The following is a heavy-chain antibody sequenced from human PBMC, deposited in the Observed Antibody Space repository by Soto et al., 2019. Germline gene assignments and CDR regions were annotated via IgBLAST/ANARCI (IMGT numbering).Heavy chain of an antibody. V-gene: IGHV3-23*01. J-gene: IGHJ4*02. CDR1: GFTFSSYA. Sequence: WVSLRLSCAASGFTFSSYAMSWVRQAPGKGLEWVSAISGSGGSTYYADYVKGRFTISRDNSKNTLYLQMNSLRAEDTAVYYCAKVATTVVTPSWYYFDYRGQRTLVTVSS. D-gene: IGHD4-17*01. CDR2: ISGSGGST. CDR3: AKVATTVVTPSWYYFDY.